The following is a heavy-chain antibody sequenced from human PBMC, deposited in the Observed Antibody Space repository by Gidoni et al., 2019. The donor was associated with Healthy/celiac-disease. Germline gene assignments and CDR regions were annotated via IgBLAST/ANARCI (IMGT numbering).Heavy chain of an antibody. CDR3: AKDLTGTTGGDY. CDR1: GFRFSRYA. Sequence: EVPLLESGGGLVQPGGSLRLSCSASGFRFSRYATRWARQAPGKGRGWVSAISGSGGSTYYADSVKGRFTISRDNSKNTLYLQMNSLRAEDTAVYYCAKDLTGTTGGDYWGQGTLVTVSS. D-gene: IGHD1-7*01. J-gene: IGHJ4*02. V-gene: IGHV3-23*01. CDR2: ISGSGGST.